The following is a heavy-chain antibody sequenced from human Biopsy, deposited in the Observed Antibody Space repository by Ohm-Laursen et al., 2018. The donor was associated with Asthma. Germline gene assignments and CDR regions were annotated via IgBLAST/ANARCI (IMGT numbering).Heavy chain of an antibody. CDR3: AGHWSGNGWHDMYTWFDP. Sequence: SETLSLTCTVSGDSLRSTNYWAWVRQPPGNRLEWIGSVYHSGETYYSSSLRSRLTMSVDTSRNQFSLRLTSVTAADTAVYFCAGHWSGNGWHDMYTWFDPWGLGTLVTVSS. CDR1: GDSLRSTNY. V-gene: IGHV4-39*01. D-gene: IGHD1-1*01. CDR2: VYHSGET. J-gene: IGHJ5*02.